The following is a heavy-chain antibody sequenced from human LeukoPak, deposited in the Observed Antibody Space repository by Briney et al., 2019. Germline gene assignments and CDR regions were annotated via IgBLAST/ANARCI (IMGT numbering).Heavy chain of an antibody. CDR2: IYTSGST. J-gene: IGHJ4*02. CDR3: ARDVNSGYLYYFDY. CDR1: GGSISSYY. V-gene: IGHV4-4*07. Sequence: KTSETLSLTCTVSGGSISSYYWSWIRQPAGKGLEWIGRIYTSGSTNYNPSLKSRVTMSVDTSKNQFSLKLSSVTAADTAVYYCARDVNSGYLYYFDYWGQGTLVTVSS. D-gene: IGHD5-12*01.